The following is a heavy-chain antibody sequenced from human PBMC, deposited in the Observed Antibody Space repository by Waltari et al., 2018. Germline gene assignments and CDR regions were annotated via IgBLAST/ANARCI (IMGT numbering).Heavy chain of an antibody. D-gene: IGHD6-13*01. V-gene: IGHV4-38-2*02. CDR1: GHSITLDYY. J-gene: IGHJ5*01. CDR2: IHHRGSA. CDR3: ARAEGVAAGGKAYNYFDS. Sequence: QVQLQESGPRLVKPSETLSLICSVSGHSITLDYYWAWLRQSPEKGLEWIGTIHHRGSAYYSPSLKSRVTLSVDTSKNQFYLRVTSLTAADTAMYFCARAEGVAAGGKAYNYFDSWGQGTLVTVSS.